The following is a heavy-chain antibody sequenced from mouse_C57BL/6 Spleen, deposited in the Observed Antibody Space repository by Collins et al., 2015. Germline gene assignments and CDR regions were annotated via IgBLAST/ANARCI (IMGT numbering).Heavy chain of an antibody. V-gene: IGHV3-6*01. CDR3: ASPYGSSYRYAMDY. CDR1: GYSITSGYY. J-gene: IGHJ4*01. Sequence: DVQLQESGPGLVKPSQSLSLTCSVTGYSITSGYYWNWIRQFPGNKLEWMGYISYDGSNNYNPSLKNRISITRDTSKNQFFLKLNSVTTEDTATYYCASPYGSSYRYAMDYWGQGTSVTVSS. D-gene: IGHD1-1*01. CDR2: ISYDGSN.